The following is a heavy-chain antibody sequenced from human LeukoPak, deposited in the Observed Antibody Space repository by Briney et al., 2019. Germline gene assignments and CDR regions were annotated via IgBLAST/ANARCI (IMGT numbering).Heavy chain of an antibody. CDR1: GGSISSYY. D-gene: IGHD5-24*01. Sequence: SETLSLTCTVSGGSISSYYWSWIRQPPGKGLEWIGYIYYSGSTNYNPSLKSRVTISVDTSKNQFSLKLSSVTAADTAVYYCARDDGYATGGDYWGQGTLVTVSS. CDR3: ARDDGYATGGDY. CDR2: IYYSGST. J-gene: IGHJ4*02. V-gene: IGHV4-59*12.